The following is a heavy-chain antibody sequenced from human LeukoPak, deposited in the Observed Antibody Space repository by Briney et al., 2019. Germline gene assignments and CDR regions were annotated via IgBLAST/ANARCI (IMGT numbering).Heavy chain of an antibody. CDR3: AKVSLNMVNDAFDI. V-gene: IGHV3-30*02. CDR2: IRYDGSRK. CDR1: GFIFSDFW. Sequence: PGGSLRLSCAASGFIFSDFWMTWVRQAPDKGLEWVAFIRYDGSRKYYADSVKGRFTISRDNSKNTLYPQMNSLRAEDTAMYYCAKVSLNMVNDAFDIRGQGTMVSVSS. J-gene: IGHJ3*02. D-gene: IGHD4/OR15-4a*01.